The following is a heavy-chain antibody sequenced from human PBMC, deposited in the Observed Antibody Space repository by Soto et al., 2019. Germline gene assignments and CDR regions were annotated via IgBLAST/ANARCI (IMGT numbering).Heavy chain of an antibody. V-gene: IGHV4-30-2*01. CDR1: GDSISSGGYS. Sequence: HLQLQESGSGLVKPSQTLSLTCAVSGDSISSGGYSWNWIRQPPGKGLEWIGYIYHSGGTDFNLSLKSRVTITVDSSNNQFSLKLRSVTAADTAVYYCARDSRSGYYLEYWGQGTLITVSS. J-gene: IGHJ4*02. CDR2: IYHSGGT. D-gene: IGHD3-22*01. CDR3: ARDSRSGYYLEY.